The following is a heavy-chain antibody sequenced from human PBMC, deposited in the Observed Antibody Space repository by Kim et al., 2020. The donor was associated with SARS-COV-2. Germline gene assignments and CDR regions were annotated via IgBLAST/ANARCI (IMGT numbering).Heavy chain of an antibody. CDR3: ARAGLPLLWFGESPSAFDI. D-gene: IGHD3-10*01. CDR1: GYTFTSYY. J-gene: IGHJ3*02. V-gene: IGHV1-46*01. CDR2: INPSGGST. Sequence: ASVKVSCKASGYTFTSYYMHWVRQAPGQGLEWMGIINPSGGSTSYAQKFQGRVTMTRDTSTSTVYMELSSLRSEDTAVYYCARAGLPLLWFGESPSAFDIWGQGTMVTVSS.